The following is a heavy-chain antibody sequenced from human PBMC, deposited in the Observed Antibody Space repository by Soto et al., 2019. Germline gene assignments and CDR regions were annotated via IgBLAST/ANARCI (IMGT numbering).Heavy chain of an antibody. J-gene: IGHJ2*01. Sequence: VQLVESGGGLVQPGGSLRLSCGASGFTFSSYEMNWVRQAPGKGLEWVAVISYDGSNKYYADSVKGRFTISRDNSKNTLYLQMNSLRAEDTAVYYCAKSGELEGARYFDLWGRGTLVTVSS. CDR1: GFTFSSYE. CDR3: AKSGELEGARYFDL. CDR2: ISYDGSNK. D-gene: IGHD1-1*01. V-gene: IGHV3-30*18.